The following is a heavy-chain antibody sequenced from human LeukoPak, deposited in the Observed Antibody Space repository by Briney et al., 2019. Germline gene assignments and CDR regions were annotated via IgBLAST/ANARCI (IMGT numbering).Heavy chain of an antibody. CDR1: GFTFSSYG. CDR3: ANSIVVVVAATRAEYFQH. D-gene: IGHD2-15*01. CDR2: IWYDGSNK. Sequence: GRSLRLSCAASGFTFSSYGMRWVRQAPGKGLEWVAVIWYDGSNKYYADSVKGRFTISRDNSKNTLYLQMNSLRAEDTAVYYCANSIVVVVAATRAEYFQHWGQGTLVTVSS. V-gene: IGHV3-33*06. J-gene: IGHJ1*01.